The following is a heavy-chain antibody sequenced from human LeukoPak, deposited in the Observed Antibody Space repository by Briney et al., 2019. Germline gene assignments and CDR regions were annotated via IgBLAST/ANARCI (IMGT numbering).Heavy chain of an antibody. D-gene: IGHD6-19*01. CDR2: IYYTGSS. V-gene: IGHV4-34*01. CDR1: GGSFSGYY. CDR3: ARGTGWSYYFDY. J-gene: IGHJ4*02. Sequence: PSETLSLTCAVYGGSFSGYYWSWIRQPPEKGLEWIGTIYYTGSSFYNPSLKSRLSISADTSKNQFSLRLSSVTAADSAVYYCARGTGWSYYFDYWGQGTLVTVSS.